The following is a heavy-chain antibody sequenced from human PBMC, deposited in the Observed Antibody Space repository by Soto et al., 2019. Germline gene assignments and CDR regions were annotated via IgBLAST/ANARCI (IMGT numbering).Heavy chain of an antibody. CDR2: IYYSGST. V-gene: IGHV4-39*01. J-gene: IGHJ4*02. CDR3: AILPGYCSGDSCLIDY. Sequence: PSETLSLTCTVSGGSISSSSYYWGWIRQPPGKGLEWIGSIYYSGSTYYNLSLKSRVTISVDTSKNQFSLKLSSVTAADTAVYFCAILPGYCSGDSCLIDYWGQGTPVIVS. D-gene: IGHD2-15*01. CDR1: GGSISSSSYY.